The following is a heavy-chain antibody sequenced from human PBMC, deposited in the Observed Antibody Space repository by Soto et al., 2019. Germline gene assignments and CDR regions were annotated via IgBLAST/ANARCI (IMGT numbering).Heavy chain of an antibody. CDR2: ISGSGGST. CDR1: GFTFSSYA. Sequence: RLSCAASGFTFSSYAMSWVRQAPGKGLEWVSAISGSGGSTYYADSVKGRFTISRDNSKNTLYLQMNSLRAEDTAVYYCAKDWLLVPWFDPWGQGTLVTVSS. V-gene: IGHV3-23*01. D-gene: IGHD6-13*01. CDR3: AKDWLLVPWFDP. J-gene: IGHJ5*02.